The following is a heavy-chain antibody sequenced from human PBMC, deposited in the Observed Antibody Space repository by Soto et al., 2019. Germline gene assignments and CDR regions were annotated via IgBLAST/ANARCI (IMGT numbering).Heavy chain of an antibody. J-gene: IGHJ6*02. CDR3: ARDPSIAARPHYYYGMDV. V-gene: IGHV1-46*01. Sequence: ASVKVSCKASGYTFTSYYMHWVRQAPGQGLEWMGIINPSGGSTSYEQKFQGRVTMTRDTSTSTVYMELSSLRSEDTAVYYCARDPSIAARPHYYYGMDVWGQGTTVTVSS. D-gene: IGHD6-6*01. CDR2: INPSGGST. CDR1: GYTFTSYY.